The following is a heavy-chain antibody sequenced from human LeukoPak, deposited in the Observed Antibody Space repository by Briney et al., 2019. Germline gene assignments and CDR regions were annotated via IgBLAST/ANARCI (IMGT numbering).Heavy chain of an antibody. Sequence: QAGGSLRLSCAASGFTFNSYAMNWVRQAPGKGLEWVSVISGGSGTIYYADSVKGRFTISRDNSKNTLYLQMNSLRAEDTAVYYCAKAARYSYGYYDYWGQGTLVTVSS. D-gene: IGHD5-18*01. V-gene: IGHV3-23*01. CDR2: ISGGSGTI. CDR3: AKAARYSYGYYDY. CDR1: GFTFNSYA. J-gene: IGHJ4*02.